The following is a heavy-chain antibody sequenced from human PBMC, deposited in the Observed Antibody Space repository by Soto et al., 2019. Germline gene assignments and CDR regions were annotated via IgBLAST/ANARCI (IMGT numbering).Heavy chain of an antibody. D-gene: IGHD6-19*01. CDR2: ISAYNGNT. Sequence: ASVKVSCKASGYTFTSDGSSWVRQAPGQGLEWMGWISAYNGNTNYAQKLQGRVTMTSDTSTSTAYMELRSLRSEDTAVYYCARAVAVAGLPNYWGQGTLVTVSS. J-gene: IGHJ4*02. CDR3: ARAVAVAGLPNY. CDR1: GYTFTSDG. V-gene: IGHV1-18*01.